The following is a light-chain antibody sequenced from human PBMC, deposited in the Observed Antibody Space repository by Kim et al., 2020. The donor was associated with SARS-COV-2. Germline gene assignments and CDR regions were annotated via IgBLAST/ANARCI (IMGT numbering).Light chain of an antibody. CDR3: QSYDSSNQV. Sequence: GKTVTIACPRSGGSIASNYVQWYQQRPGSSPTTVIYEDNQRPSGVPDRFSGSIDSSSNSASLTISGLKTEDEADYYCQSYDSSNQVFGGGTKLTVL. V-gene: IGLV6-57*01. CDR1: GGSIASNY. CDR2: EDN. J-gene: IGLJ2*01.